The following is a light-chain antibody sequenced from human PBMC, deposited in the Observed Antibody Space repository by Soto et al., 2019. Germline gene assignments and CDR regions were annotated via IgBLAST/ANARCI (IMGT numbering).Light chain of an antibody. CDR2: GAS. CDR3: QQYGSSPWT. V-gene: IGKV3-20*01. CDR1: QSVSSN. Sequence: EIVMTQSPATLSVSPGARAPLSCRARQSVSSNLAWYPQNPGQAPRLLIYGASTRATGIPDRFSGSGSGTDFTLTISRLEPEDFAVYYCQQYGSSPWTFGQGTKVDIK. J-gene: IGKJ1*01.